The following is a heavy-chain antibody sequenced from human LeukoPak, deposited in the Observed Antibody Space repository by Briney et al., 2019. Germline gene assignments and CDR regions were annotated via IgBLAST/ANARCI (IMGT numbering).Heavy chain of an antibody. Sequence: TSETLSLTCTVSGGSISSSSYYWGWIRQPPGKGLEWIGNIYYSGSTYYNPSLKSRVTISVDTSKNQFSLKLSSETAADTAVYYCARLINWYFDLWGRGTLVTVSS. CDR1: GGSISSSSYY. V-gene: IGHV4-39*01. CDR2: IYYSGST. CDR3: ARLINWYFDL. J-gene: IGHJ2*01.